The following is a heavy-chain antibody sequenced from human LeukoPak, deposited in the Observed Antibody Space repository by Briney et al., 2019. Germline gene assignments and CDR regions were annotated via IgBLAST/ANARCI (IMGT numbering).Heavy chain of an antibody. CDR1: GYTFTSYD. Sequence: ASVKVSCKASGYTFTSYDINWVRQATGQGLEWMGWMNPNSGNTGYAQKFQGRVTMTRNTSISTAYMELSSLRSEDTAVYYCARVVCSSTSCYGYFDYWGQGTLVTVSS. CDR3: ARVVCSSTSCYGYFDY. CDR2: MNPNSGNT. J-gene: IGHJ4*02. D-gene: IGHD2-2*01. V-gene: IGHV1-8*01.